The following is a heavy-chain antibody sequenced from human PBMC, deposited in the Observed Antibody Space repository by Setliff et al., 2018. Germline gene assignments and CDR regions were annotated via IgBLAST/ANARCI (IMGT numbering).Heavy chain of an antibody. Sequence: PSETLSLTCNVSGGSVSSTSHYWGWIRQPPGKGMEWIGSVHYSGYTYYNPSLQSRVTISVDMSKNQFSMKLTSVTAADTAVYYCARVDFTMIQGVLGLWGQGTLVTVSS. CDR3: ARVDFTMIQGVLGL. V-gene: IGHV4-39*07. J-gene: IGHJ1*01. CDR1: GGSVSSTSHY. CDR2: VHYSGYT. D-gene: IGHD3-10*01.